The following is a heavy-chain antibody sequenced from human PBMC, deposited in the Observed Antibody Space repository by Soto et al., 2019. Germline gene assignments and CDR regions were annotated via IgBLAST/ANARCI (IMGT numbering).Heavy chain of an antibody. V-gene: IGHV3-74*01. CDR1: GFTFNTHW. CDR3: AGAMPSGGAAARGDF. D-gene: IGHD2-15*01. Sequence: EVQLVESGGGLILPGGSLRLSCAASGFTFNTHWMHWVRQAPGKGLVWVSRINSDGSITDYADSVKGRFSISRDNPRNTFYRKMNGLGPEARAVYYCAGAMPSGGAAARGDFWGRGPLFTVPS. J-gene: IGHJ4*02. CDR2: INSDGSIT.